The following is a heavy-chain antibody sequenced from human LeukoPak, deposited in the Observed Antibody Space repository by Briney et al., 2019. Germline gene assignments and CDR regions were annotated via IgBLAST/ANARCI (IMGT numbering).Heavy chain of an antibody. CDR3: AKLGELLYFYFDY. CDR1: GFTFSGYA. Sequence: GGSLRLSCAASGFTFSGYAMSWVRQAPGKGLEWVSAISGSGGSTYYADSVKGRFTISRDNSKNTLYLQMNSLRAEDTAVYYCAKLGELLYFYFDYWGQGTLVTVSS. J-gene: IGHJ4*02. CDR2: ISGSGGST. D-gene: IGHD3-10*01. V-gene: IGHV3-23*01.